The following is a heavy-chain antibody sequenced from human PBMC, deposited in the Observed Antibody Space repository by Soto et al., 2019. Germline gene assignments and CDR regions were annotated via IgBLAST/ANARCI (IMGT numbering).Heavy chain of an antibody. J-gene: IGHJ6*03. CDR1: GFTFSSYW. CDR2: IKQDGSEK. Sequence: GGSLRLSCAASGFTFSSYWMSWVRQAPGKWLEWVANIKQDGSEKYYVDSVKGRFTISRDNAKNSLYLQMNSLRAEDTAVYYCARGQVDTAMVGYYYYYYMDVWGKGTTVTVSS. V-gene: IGHV3-7*03. CDR3: ARGQVDTAMVGYYYYYYMDV. D-gene: IGHD5-18*01.